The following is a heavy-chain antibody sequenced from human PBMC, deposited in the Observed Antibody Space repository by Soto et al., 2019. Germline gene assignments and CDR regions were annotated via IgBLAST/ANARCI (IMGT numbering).Heavy chain of an antibody. Sequence: ASVKVSCKASGHTFTDSSMHWVRQAPGQGLEWMGLINLNSGDTNYARKFQGRVTMTWDMSINTAYMELSGLKSADTAMFFCARDLGGYDLYGPEGWGQGTMVTLSS. V-gene: IGHV1-2*02. CDR3: ARDLGGYDLYGPEG. D-gene: IGHD5-12*01. CDR2: INLNSGDT. CDR1: GHTFTDSS. J-gene: IGHJ4*02.